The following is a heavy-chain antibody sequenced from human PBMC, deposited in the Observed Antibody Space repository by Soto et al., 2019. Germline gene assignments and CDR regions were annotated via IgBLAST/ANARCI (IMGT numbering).Heavy chain of an antibody. CDR2: IIPIFGTA. CDR3: ARDLKRYYDSSGYGYYYYGMDV. J-gene: IGHJ6*02. CDR1: GGTFSSYA. V-gene: IGHV1-69*01. D-gene: IGHD3-22*01. Sequence: QVQLVQSGAEVKKPGSSVKVSCKASGGTFSSYAISWVRQAPGQGLEWMGGIIPIFGTANYAQKFQGRVTITADESKSTAAMELSSLRSEDTAVYYCARDLKRYYDSSGYGYYYYGMDVWGQGTTVTVSS.